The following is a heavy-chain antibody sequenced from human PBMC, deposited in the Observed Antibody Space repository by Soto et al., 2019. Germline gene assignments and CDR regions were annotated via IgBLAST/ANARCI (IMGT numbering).Heavy chain of an antibody. Sequence: SETLSLTCTVSGGSISSYYWSWIRQPPGEGLEWIGYIYYSGSTNYNPSLKSRVTISVDTSKNQFSLKLSSVTAADTAVYYCAREGVSRSSSWTNYYYGMDVWGQGTTVTVS. V-gene: IGHV4-59*01. CDR3: AREGVSRSSSWTNYYYGMDV. CDR2: IYYSGST. J-gene: IGHJ6*02. D-gene: IGHD6-13*01. CDR1: GGSISSYY.